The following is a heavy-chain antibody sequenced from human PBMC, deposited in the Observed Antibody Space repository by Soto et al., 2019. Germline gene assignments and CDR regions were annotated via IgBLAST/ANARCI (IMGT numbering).Heavy chain of an antibody. Sequence: VQLVESGGGLVKPGGSLRLSCAASGFTFSDYYMSWIHQAPGKGLEWVSYISSSGSTIYYADSVKGRFTISRDNAKNSLYLQMNSLRAEDTAVYYCARDPGYCSGGSCYSFSVSDAFDIWGQGTMVTVSS. D-gene: IGHD2-15*01. CDR3: ARDPGYCSGGSCYSFSVSDAFDI. J-gene: IGHJ3*02. CDR2: ISSSGSTI. CDR1: GFTFSDYY. V-gene: IGHV3-11*01.